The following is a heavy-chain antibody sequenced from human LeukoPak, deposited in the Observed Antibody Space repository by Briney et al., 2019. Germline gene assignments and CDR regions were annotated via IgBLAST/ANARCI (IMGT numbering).Heavy chain of an antibody. CDR2: IIPIFGTA. CDR3: ARTIVSFYYYYYMDV. V-gene: IGHV1-69*05. D-gene: IGHD2/OR15-2a*01. J-gene: IGHJ6*03. Sequence: GASVKVSCKASGGTFSSYAISWVRQAPGQGLEWMGRIIPIFGTANYAQKFQGRVTITTDESTSTAYMELSSLRSEDTAVYYGARTIVSFYYYYYMDVWGKGTTVTVSS. CDR1: GGTFSSYA.